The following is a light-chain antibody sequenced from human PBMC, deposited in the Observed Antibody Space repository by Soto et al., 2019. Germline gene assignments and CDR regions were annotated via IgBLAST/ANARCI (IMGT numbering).Light chain of an antibody. CDR1: SSTIGAGFD. V-gene: IGLV1-40*01. Sequence: QAVVTQPPSVSGAPGQRVTISCTGSSSTIGAGFDVHWYQQLPGTAPKLLIYGDTNRPSGVPVRFSGSKSGTSASLAITGLQAEDEADYYCQSYDTALSVYVVFGGGTKLTVL. CDR2: GDT. J-gene: IGLJ2*01. CDR3: QSYDTALSVYVV.